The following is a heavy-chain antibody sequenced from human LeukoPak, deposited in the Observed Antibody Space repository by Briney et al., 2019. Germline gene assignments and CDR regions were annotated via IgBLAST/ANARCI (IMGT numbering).Heavy chain of an antibody. Sequence: ASVKVSCKASGYTFNDNYMHWVQQAPGKGLEWRGFVDPKDGETVYAENFQGRVTLTADTSTDTAYMELSSLRSEDTAIYYCTTTNVGNSPRDYWGQGSLVTVSS. J-gene: IGHJ4*02. CDR3: TTTNVGNSPRDY. D-gene: IGHD4-23*01. CDR2: VDPKDGET. V-gene: IGHV1-69-2*01. CDR1: GYTFNDNY.